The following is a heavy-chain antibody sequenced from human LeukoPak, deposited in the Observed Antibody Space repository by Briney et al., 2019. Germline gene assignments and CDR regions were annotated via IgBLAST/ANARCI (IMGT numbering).Heavy chain of an antibody. D-gene: IGHD1-26*01. V-gene: IGHV4-4*07. CDR3: ARVDGSYLNYYYYMDV. Sequence: PSETLSLTCTVSGGSISSYYWSWIRQPAGKGLEWIGRIYTSGSTNYNPSPKSRVTMSVDTSKNQFSLKLSSVTAADTAVYYCARVDGSYLNYYYYMDVWGKGTTVTVSS. J-gene: IGHJ6*03. CDR2: IYTSGST. CDR1: GGSISSYY.